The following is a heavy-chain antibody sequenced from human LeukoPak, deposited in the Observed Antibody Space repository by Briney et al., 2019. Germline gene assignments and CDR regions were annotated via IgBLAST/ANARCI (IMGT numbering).Heavy chain of an antibody. D-gene: IGHD3-10*01. V-gene: IGHV1-46*01. CDR1: GYTFTSYY. J-gene: IGHJ6*03. CDR2: INPSGGST. CDR3: ARGGHYYGSGSWVYYYYYMDV. Sequence: ASVKVSCKASGYTFTSYYMHWVRQAPGQGLEWMGIINPSGGSTSYAQKFQGRVTMTRDMSTSTVYMELSSLRSEDTAVYYCARGGHYYGSGSWVYYYYYMDVWGKGTTVTISS.